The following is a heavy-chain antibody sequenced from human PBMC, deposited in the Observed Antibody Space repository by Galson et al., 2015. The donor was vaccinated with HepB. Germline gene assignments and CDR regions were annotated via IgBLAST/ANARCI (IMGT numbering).Heavy chain of an antibody. CDR1: GFTFSSYS. V-gene: IGHV3-21*01. CDR2: ISSSSYI. D-gene: IGHD6-13*01. CDR3: ARDQGPGIAAAGTVEY. J-gene: IGHJ4*02. Sequence: SLRLSCAASGFTFSSYSMNWVRQAPGKGLEWVSSISSSSYIYYADSVKGRFTISRDNAKNSLYLQMNSLRAEDTAVYYCARDQGPGIAAAGTVEYWGQGTLVTVSS.